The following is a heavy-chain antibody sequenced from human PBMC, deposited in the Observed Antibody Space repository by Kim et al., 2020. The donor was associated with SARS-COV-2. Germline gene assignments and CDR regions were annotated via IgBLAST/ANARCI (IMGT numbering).Heavy chain of an antibody. V-gene: IGHV1-69*04. CDR3: ARGWYYDGGERCWFDP. Sequence: SVKVSCKASGGTFSSYAISWVRQAPGQGLEWMGRIIPILGIANYAQKFQGRVTITADKSTSTAYMELSRLRSEDTAVYYCARGWYYDGGERCWFDPWGQGTLVTVSS. J-gene: IGHJ5*02. CDR2: IIPILGIA. D-gene: IGHD3-22*01. CDR1: GGTFSSYA.